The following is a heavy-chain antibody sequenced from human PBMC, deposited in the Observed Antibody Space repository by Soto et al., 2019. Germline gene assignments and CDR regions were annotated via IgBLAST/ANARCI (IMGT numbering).Heavy chain of an antibody. D-gene: IGHD6-19*01. CDR3: VKCGRIAVAGTFDY. CDR2: ISSNGGST. J-gene: IGHJ4*02. V-gene: IGHV3-64D*08. CDR1: GFTFSSYA. Sequence: GGSLRLSCSASGFTFSSYAMHWVRQAPGKGLEYVSAISSNGGSTYYADSVKGRFTISRDNSKNTLYLQMSSLRAEDTAVYYCVKCGRIAVAGTFDYWGQGTLVTVSS.